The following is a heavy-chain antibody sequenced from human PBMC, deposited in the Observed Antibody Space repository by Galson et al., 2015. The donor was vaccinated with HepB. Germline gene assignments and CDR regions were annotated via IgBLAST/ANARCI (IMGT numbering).Heavy chain of an antibody. D-gene: IGHD2-21*01. V-gene: IGHV3-30*18. J-gene: IGHJ4*02. CDR2: ISYDERKN. Sequence: SLRLSCAVSGFTFSNYGVHCVRQAPGHGLEWVALISYDERKNYYADSVAGRFTVPRDNSKNTVRLQMDGLKPEDTALYYCVKGGACGGGNCYFYYLDQWGQGTPVTVSS. CDR1: GFTFSNYG. CDR3: VKGGACGGGNCYFYYLDQ.